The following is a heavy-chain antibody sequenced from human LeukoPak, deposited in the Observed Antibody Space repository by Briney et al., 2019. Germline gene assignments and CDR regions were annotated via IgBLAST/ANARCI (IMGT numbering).Heavy chain of an antibody. CDR1: GGSFSGYY. CDR2: INHSGST. J-gene: IGHJ4*02. CDR3: ARLSSGYSYGSIDY. V-gene: IGHV4-34*01. D-gene: IGHD5-18*01. Sequence: PETLSLTCAVYGGSFSGYYWSWIRQPPGKGLEWIGEINHSGSTDYNPSLKSRVTISVDTSKNQFSLKLSSVTAADTAVYYCARLSSGYSYGSIDYWGQGTLVTVSS.